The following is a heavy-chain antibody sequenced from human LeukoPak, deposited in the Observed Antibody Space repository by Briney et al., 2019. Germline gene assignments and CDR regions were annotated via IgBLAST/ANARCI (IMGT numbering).Heavy chain of an antibody. Sequence: SETLSLTCTVSGGSISSGGYYWSWIRQPPGKGLEWIGYIYHSGSTYYNPSLKSRVTISVDTSKNQFSLKLSSVTAADTAVYYCARGSAAAGTFQHWGQGTLVTVSS. CDR2: IYHSGST. D-gene: IGHD6-13*01. V-gene: IGHV4-30-2*01. CDR1: GGSISSGGYY. CDR3: ARGSAAAGTFQH. J-gene: IGHJ1*01.